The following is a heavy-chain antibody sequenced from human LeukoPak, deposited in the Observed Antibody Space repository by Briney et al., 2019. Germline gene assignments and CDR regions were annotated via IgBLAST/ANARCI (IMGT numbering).Heavy chain of an antibody. V-gene: IGHV1-69*04. J-gene: IGHJ5*02. CDR3: AKDFLRGTYYSPLDP. CDR2: FMPILGIA. CDR1: GDIFIDYT. D-gene: IGHD3-10*01. Sequence: SVKVSCMASGDIFIDYTVTWVRQAPGQGREWMGRFMPILGIAAQAPKFRGRVTITADRSTSTAYMELSSLTSEDTAVYYCAKDFLRGTYYSPLDPWGQGTLVTVSS.